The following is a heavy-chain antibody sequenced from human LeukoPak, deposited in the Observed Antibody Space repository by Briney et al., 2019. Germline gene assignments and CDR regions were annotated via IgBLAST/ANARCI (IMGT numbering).Heavy chain of an antibody. CDR3: ARWVKRWLQFWWFDP. J-gene: IGHJ5*02. Sequence: SETLSLTCAVYGGSFSGYYWSWIRQPPGKGLEWIGEINHSGSTNYNPSLKSRVTISVDTSKNQFSLKLSSVTAADTAVYYCARWVKRWLQFWWFDPWGQGTLVIISS. D-gene: IGHD5-24*01. V-gene: IGHV4-34*01. CDR2: INHSGST. CDR1: GGSFSGYY.